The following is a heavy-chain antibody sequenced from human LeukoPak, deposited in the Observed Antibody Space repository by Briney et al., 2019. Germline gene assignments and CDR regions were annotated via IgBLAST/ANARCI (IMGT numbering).Heavy chain of an antibody. CDR3: ARAPVGSSPFYWYFDL. D-gene: IGHD2-2*01. CDR1: GFTFNDYT. Sequence: GGSLRLSCAASGFTFNDYTMTWVRQAPGKGLEWVSSITGDCNYIFYADSVKGRFTISRDNAQNSLFLELNSLRGEDTAVYYCARAPVGSSPFYWYFDLWGRGTLVTVSS. V-gene: IGHV3-21*01. J-gene: IGHJ2*01. CDR2: ITGDCNYI.